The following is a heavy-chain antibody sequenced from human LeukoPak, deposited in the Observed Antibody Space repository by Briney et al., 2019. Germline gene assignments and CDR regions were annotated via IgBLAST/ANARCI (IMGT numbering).Heavy chain of an antibody. CDR2: INHSGST. CDR1: GGSFSGYY. J-gene: IGHJ4*02. CDR3: AGQDAEDSSGYYYYFDY. V-gene: IGHV4-34*01. D-gene: IGHD3-22*01. Sequence: PSETLSLTCAVYGGSFSGYYWSWIRQPPGKGLEWIGEINHSGSTNYNPSLKSRVTISVDTSKNQFSLKLSSVTAADTAVYYCAGQDAEDSSGYYYYFDYWGQGTLVTVSS.